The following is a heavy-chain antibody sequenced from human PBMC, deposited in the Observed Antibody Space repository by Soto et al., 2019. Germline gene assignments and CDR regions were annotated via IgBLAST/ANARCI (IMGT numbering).Heavy chain of an antibody. V-gene: IGHV3-30*04. CDR2: ITRDGYNK. Sequence: GGPLRLSCGGSGLIFKNYALNWVRKAPGKGLEWVASITRDGYNKYYADSVKGRFTISRDNSRDTLSLQMTALTIEDSSVYYCTKSSGGSSSVGMDYWGQGTRVTVSS. J-gene: IGHJ4*02. CDR1: GLIFKNYA. CDR3: TKSSGGSSSVGMDY. D-gene: IGHD6-6*01.